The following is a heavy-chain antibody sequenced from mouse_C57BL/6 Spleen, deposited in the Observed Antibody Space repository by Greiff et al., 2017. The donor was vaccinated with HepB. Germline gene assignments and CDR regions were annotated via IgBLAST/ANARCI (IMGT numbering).Heavy chain of an antibody. V-gene: IGHV5-4*01. CDR3: AREENYYGSSFDY. J-gene: IGHJ2*01. CDR1: GFTFSSYA. D-gene: IGHD1-1*01. CDR2: ISDGGSYT. Sequence: EVHLVESGGGLVKPGGSLKLSCAASGFTFSSYAMSWVRQTPEKRLEWVATISDGGSYTYYPDNVKGRFTIARDNAKNNLYLQMSHLKSEATAMYYCAREENYYGSSFDYWGQGTTLTVSS.